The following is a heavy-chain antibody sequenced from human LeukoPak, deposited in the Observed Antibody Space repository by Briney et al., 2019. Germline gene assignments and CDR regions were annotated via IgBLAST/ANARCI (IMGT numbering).Heavy chain of an antibody. D-gene: IGHD3-22*01. V-gene: IGHV3-73*01. CDR1: GFTFSGSA. CDR3: ARVPYYYDSSGYYSFDY. Sequence: GGSLKLSCAASGFTFSGSAMHWVRQASGKGLEWVGRIRSKANSYATAYAASVKGRFTISRDDSKNTLYLQMNSPRAEDTAVYYCARVPYYYDSSGYYSFDYWGQGTLVTVSS. J-gene: IGHJ4*02. CDR2: IRSKANSYAT.